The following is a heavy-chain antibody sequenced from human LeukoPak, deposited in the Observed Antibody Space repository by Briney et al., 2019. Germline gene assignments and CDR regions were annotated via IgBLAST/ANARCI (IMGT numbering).Heavy chain of an antibody. CDR3: ARGVVRPAAIWEGFDY. V-gene: IGHV4-34*01. CDR1: GGSFSGYY. J-gene: IGHJ4*02. D-gene: IGHD2-2*01. CDR2: INHSGST. Sequence: SETLSLTCAVYGGSFSGYYWSWIRQPPGKGLEWIGEINHSGSTNYNPSLKSRVTISVDTSKNQFSLKLSSVTAADTAVYYCARGVVRPAAIWEGFDYWGQGTLVTVSS.